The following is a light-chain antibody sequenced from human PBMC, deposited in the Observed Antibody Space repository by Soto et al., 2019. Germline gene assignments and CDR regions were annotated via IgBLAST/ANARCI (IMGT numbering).Light chain of an antibody. V-gene: IGKV3-20*01. CDR1: QSVSSNY. J-gene: IGKJ5*01. CDR2: RAS. CDR3: QQYGRSPPIT. Sequence: EIVLTQSPGTLSLSPGERATLSCRASQSVSSNYLAWYQQKPGQAPKVLIYRASIRATGIPDRFSGSGSGTDFTLTISSLEPEDFAVYYCQQYGRSPPITFGQGTRLEIK.